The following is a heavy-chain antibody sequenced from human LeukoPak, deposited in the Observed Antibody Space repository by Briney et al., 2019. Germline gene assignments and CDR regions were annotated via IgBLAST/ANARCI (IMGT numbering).Heavy chain of an antibody. V-gene: IGHV1-2*02. CDR1: GYTFTGYY. CDR2: INPNSGGT. D-gene: IGHD3-10*01. Sequence: ASVKVSCKASGYTFTGYYMHWVRQAPGQGLEWMGWINPNSGGTNYAQKFQGRVTMTRDTSISTAYMELSRLRSDDTAVYYCARDLDTMVRGVIITYWGQGTLVTVPS. CDR3: ARDLDTMVRGVIITY. J-gene: IGHJ4*02.